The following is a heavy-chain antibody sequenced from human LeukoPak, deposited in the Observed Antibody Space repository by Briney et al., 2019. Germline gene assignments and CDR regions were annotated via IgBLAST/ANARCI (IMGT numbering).Heavy chain of an antibody. CDR1: GYSISSGYY. J-gene: IGHJ4*02. D-gene: IGHD3/OR15-3a*01. V-gene: IGHV4-38-2*02. CDR3: ARQTGSGLFTLP. CDR2: INHSGST. Sequence: SETLSLTCTVSGYSISSGYYWGWIRQPPGKGLEWIGEINHSGSTNYNPSLKSRVTISVDTSKNQISLRLTSVTATDTAMYYCARQTGSGLFTLPGGQGTLVTVSS.